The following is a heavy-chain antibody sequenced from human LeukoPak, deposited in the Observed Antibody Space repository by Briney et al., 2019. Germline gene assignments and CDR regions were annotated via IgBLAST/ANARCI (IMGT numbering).Heavy chain of an antibody. CDR1: GFTFNSYA. D-gene: IGHD2-15*01. CDR2: IASGRSP. CDR3: ARQLGYCSADTCYFDS. V-gene: IGHV3-23*05. J-gene: IGHJ4*02. Sequence: GGSLRLSCAASGFTFNSYAMAWVRQAPGKGLEWVSSIASGRSPSYADSVKGRLTLSRDNAKNTLCLQMDNLRAEDTAIYYCARQLGYCSADTCYFDSWGQGTLVAVSS.